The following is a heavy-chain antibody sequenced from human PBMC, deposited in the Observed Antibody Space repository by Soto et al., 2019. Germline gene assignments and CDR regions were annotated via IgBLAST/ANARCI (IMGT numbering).Heavy chain of an antibody. J-gene: IGHJ6*02. Sequence: PGGSLRLSCAASGFIFSSYGMHWVRQAPGKGLEWVAVIWYDGSNKYYADSVKGRFTISRDNSKNTLYLQMNSLRAEDTAVYYCARDLTFYYYYGMDVWGQGTTVTVSS. CDR1: GFIFSSYG. V-gene: IGHV3-33*01. CDR3: ARDLTFYYYYGMDV. CDR2: IWYDGSNK. D-gene: IGHD3-9*01.